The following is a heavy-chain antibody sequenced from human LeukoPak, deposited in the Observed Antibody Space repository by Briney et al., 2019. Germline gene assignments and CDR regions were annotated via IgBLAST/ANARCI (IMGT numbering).Heavy chain of an antibody. Sequence: ASVKVSCKASGYTFTSYGISWVRQAPGQGLEWMGCISAYNGNTNYAQKLQGRVTMTTDTSTSTAYMELRSLRSDDTAVYYCARDWDIVVVPAVYLLPRGDSYYMDVWGKGTTVTVSS. V-gene: IGHV1-18*01. J-gene: IGHJ6*03. CDR2: ISAYNGNT. CDR1: GYTFTSYG. D-gene: IGHD2-2*01. CDR3: ARDWDIVVVPAVYLLPRGDSYYMDV.